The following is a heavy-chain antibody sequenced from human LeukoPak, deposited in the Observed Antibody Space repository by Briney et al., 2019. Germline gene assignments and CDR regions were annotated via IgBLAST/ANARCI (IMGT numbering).Heavy chain of an antibody. V-gene: IGHV1-69*13. D-gene: IGHD3-22*01. Sequence: SVKVSCKASGGTFISYAISWVRQAPGQGLEWMGGIIPIFGTANYAQKFQGRVTITADESTSTAYMELSSLRSEDTAVYYCASFDTYYYDSSGYRYFQHWGQGTLVTVS. CDR2: IIPIFGTA. CDR3: ASFDTYYYDSSGYRYFQH. CDR1: GGTFISYA. J-gene: IGHJ1*01.